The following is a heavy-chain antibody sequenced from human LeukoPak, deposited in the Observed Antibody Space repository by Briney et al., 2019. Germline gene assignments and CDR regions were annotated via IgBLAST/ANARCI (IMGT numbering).Heavy chain of an antibody. V-gene: IGHV3-7*01. D-gene: IGHD6-19*01. CDR2: IKQDGNEK. J-gene: IGHJ4*02. Sequence: GGSLRLSCTASGLTFSNFWMNWVRQVPGKGLEWVANIKQDGNEKNYVDSVKGRFTISRDNAKNSLYLQMNSLRVDDAAVYYCVLGGQSSAWYSGSYWDQGTVVTVSS. CDR1: GLTFSNFW. CDR3: VLGGQSSAWYSGSY.